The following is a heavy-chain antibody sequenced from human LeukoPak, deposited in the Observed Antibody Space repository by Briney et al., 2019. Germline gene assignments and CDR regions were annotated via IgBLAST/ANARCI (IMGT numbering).Heavy chain of an antibody. V-gene: IGHV3-23*01. CDR1: GNYW. J-gene: IGHJ4*02. D-gene: IGHD6-19*01. Sequence: GGSLRLSCAASGNYWMHWVRQAPGKGLEWVSAISGSGGSTYYADSVKGRFTISRDNSKNTLYLQMNSLRAEDTAVYYCAKDSQWLGSDYWGQGTLVTVSS. CDR2: ISGSGGST. CDR3: AKDSQWLGSDY.